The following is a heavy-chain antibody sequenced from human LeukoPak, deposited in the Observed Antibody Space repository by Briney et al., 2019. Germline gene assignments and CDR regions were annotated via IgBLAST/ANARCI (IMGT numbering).Heavy chain of an antibody. CDR3: ARTVNYYDSSGPVFDY. CDR1: GYTFTSYA. Sequence: GASVKVSCKASGYTFTSYAISWVRQAPGQGLEWMGGIIPIFGTANYAQKFQGRVTITTDESTSTAYMELSSLRSEDTAVYYCARTVNYYDSSGPVFDYWGQGTLVTVSS. V-gene: IGHV1-69*05. CDR2: IIPIFGTA. J-gene: IGHJ4*02. D-gene: IGHD3-22*01.